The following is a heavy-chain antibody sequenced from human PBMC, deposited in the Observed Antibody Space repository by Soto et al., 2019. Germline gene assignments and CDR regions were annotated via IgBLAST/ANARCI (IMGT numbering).Heavy chain of an antibody. V-gene: IGHV1-18*01. CDR3: ARDRKYNWWFDP. CDR1: GDTFTIYG. J-gene: IGHJ5*02. CDR2: ISAYNGNT. Sequence: ASVKVACKASGDTFTIYGISWLRQAPGQGLEGMGWISAYNGNTNYAQKLQGRVTMTTDTSTSTAYMELRSLRSDDTAVYYCARDRKYNWWFDPWGQGTLVTVSS. D-gene: IGHD1-20*01.